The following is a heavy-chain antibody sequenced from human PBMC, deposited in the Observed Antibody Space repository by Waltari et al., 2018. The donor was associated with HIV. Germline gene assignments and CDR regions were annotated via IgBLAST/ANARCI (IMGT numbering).Heavy chain of an antibody. CDR1: TFSVGNNF. CDR3: VKGVRYYGP. CDR2: IYMDDTT. D-gene: IGHD3-16*01. J-gene: IGHJ5*02. V-gene: IGHV3-53*05. Sequence: VETGGTVIRPGGSLRLSCSPLTFSVGNNFVTWLRLAPGGTLEWVSSIYMDDTTHYADSVKGRFTISRDKFRNTVHLLMNFLLFDDTATYFCVKGVRYYGPWGQGTPVTVSS.